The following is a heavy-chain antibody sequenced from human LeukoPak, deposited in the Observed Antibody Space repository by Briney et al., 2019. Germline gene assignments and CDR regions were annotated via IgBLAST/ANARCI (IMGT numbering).Heavy chain of an antibody. D-gene: IGHD4-11*01. Sequence: PGGSPRLSCVAPSFVFNNAFMNWVRQGPGKGLEWVGRIKTKTDGGTTDFAAPVKGRFTISRDDSKNTFFLHMNSLKIEDTAVYYCTTGLHYYFDYWSQGTPVTVSS. V-gene: IGHV3-15*07. CDR2: IKTKTDGGTT. CDR1: SFVFNNAF. CDR3: TTGLHYYFDY. J-gene: IGHJ4*02.